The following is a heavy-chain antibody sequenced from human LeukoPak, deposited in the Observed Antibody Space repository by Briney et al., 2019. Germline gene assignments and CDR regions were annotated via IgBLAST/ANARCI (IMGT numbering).Heavy chain of an antibody. D-gene: IGHD7-27*01. J-gene: IGHJ4*02. Sequence: ASVNVSCKASGYTFTSYAMNWVRQAPGQGLEWMGWINPNSGGTNYAQKFQGRVTMTRDTSISTAYMELSRLRSDDTAVYYCARPPQLGVRDYWGQGTLVTVSS. CDR3: ARPPQLGVRDY. CDR2: INPNSGGT. V-gene: IGHV1-2*02. CDR1: GYTFTSYA.